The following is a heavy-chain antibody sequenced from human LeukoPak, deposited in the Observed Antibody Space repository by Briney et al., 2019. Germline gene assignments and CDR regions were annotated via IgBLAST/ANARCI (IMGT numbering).Heavy chain of an antibody. D-gene: IGHD5-18*01. CDR1: GGSVSSGSYY. CDR2: IYYSGST. CDR3: AREDTAMGIDY. J-gene: IGHJ4*02. V-gene: IGHV4-61*01. Sequence: SETLSLTCTVSGGSVSSGSYYWSWIRQPPGKGLEWIGYIYYSGSTNYNPSLKSRVTISVDTSKNQFSLKLSSVTAADTAVYYCAREDTAMGIDYWGQGTLVTVSS.